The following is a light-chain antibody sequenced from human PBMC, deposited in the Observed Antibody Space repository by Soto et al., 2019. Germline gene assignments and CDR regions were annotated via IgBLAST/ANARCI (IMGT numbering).Light chain of an antibody. J-gene: IGKJ5*01. CDR2: DAS. Sequence: DIVLTKSPATLSLSPGERATLSCRASQYITIYLAWYQQKPGQAPRLLIYDASNRATGIPARFSGIGSGTDFTLTISSLEPDEGAVDDCQQRADWPITFGQGTRLEIK. V-gene: IGKV3-11*01. CDR3: QQRADWPIT. CDR1: QYITIY.